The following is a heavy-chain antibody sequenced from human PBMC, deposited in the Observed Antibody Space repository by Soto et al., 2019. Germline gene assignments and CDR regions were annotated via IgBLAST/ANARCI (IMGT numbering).Heavy chain of an antibody. V-gene: IGHV4-4*07. Sequence: PSETLSLTCTVSGGSINSYYWSWIRQPAGKGLEWIGRVYAAGSIDYNPSLKSRVTMSVDTSKNQFSLKLSSVTAADTAVYFCAREGGWFGELSQEYWGQGTLVTVSS. D-gene: IGHD3-10*01. J-gene: IGHJ4*02. CDR2: VYAAGSI. CDR3: AREGGWFGELSQEY. CDR1: GGSINSYY.